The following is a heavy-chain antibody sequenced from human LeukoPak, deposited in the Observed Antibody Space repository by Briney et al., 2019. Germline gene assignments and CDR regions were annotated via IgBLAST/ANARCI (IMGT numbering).Heavy chain of an antibody. CDR1: PFTFSSYW. J-gene: IGHJ4*02. D-gene: IGHD2-15*01. CDR3: ARDGGYCSGGTCYSTY. V-gene: IGHV3-7*03. Sequence: GGSLRLSCVASPFTFSSYWLTWVSQAPGKGLEWVASIKQDGSEKYYVDSVKGRFIISRDNAKNSLYLQMNSLRAEDTAVYYCARDGGYCSGGTCYSTYWGQGSLVTVSS. CDR2: IKQDGSEK.